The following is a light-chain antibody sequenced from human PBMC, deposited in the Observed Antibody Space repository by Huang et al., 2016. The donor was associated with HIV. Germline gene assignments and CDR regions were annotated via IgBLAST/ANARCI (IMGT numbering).Light chain of an antibody. CDR3: QQLNNYPIT. CDR1: QDISTN. V-gene: IGKV1-9*01. CDR2: AAS. Sequence: IQLTQSPSSLSASVGDRVTITCRASQDISTNLAWYQQKPGEAPKVLIYAASTLQSGVPSRFSGRVSGIYFTLTITNLQPEDFTTYYCQQLNNYPITFGQGTRLDIK. J-gene: IGKJ5*01.